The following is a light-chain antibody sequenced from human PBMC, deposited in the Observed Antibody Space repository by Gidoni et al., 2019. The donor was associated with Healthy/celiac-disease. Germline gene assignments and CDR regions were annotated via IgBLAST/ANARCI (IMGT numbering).Light chain of an antibody. CDR3: QQSYSL. CDR1: QSISSY. CDR2: AAS. V-gene: IGKV1-39*01. J-gene: IGKJ4*01. Sequence: DIQMTQSPSSLSASVGDRVTITCRASQSISSYLNWYQQKPGKAPKLLIYAASSLQSGVPSRFSGSGSGTDFTLTISSLQPEDFATYYCQQSYSLFXGXTKVEIK.